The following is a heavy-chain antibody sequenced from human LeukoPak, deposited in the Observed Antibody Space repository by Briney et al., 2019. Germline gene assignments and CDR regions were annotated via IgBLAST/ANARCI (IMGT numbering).Heavy chain of an antibody. CDR2: INHSGST. V-gene: IGHV4-34*01. D-gene: IGHD2-15*01. Sequence: PSETLSLTCAVYGGFFSGYYWSWIRQPPGKGLEWIGEINHSGSTNYNPSLKSRVTISVDTSKNQFPLKLSSVTAADTAVYYCARSGPVDCSGGSCYEGYWGQGTLVTVSS. J-gene: IGHJ4*02. CDR1: GGFFSGYY. CDR3: ARSGPVDCSGGSCYEGY.